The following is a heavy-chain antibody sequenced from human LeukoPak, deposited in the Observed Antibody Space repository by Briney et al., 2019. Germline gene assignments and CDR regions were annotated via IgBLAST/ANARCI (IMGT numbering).Heavy chain of an antibody. Sequence: AGGSLRLSCAASGFTVSSNYMSWVRQAPGKGLEWVSVIHSGGSTYYADSVKGRFTISRDNSKNTLYLQMNSLRAEDTAVYYCARVEKYQLTYWGQGTLVTVSS. J-gene: IGHJ4*02. CDR3: ARVEKYQLTY. D-gene: IGHD2-2*01. V-gene: IGHV3-53*01. CDR1: GFTVSSNY. CDR2: IHSGGST.